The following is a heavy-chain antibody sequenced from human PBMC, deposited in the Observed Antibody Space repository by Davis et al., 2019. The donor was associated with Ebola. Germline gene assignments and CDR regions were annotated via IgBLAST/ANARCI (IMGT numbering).Heavy chain of an antibody. CDR1: GFTFSSYD. D-gene: IGHD3-22*01. CDR3: ARDPYYYDSSGYCY. J-gene: IGHJ4*02. CDR2: IGTAGDT. V-gene: IGHV3-13*01. Sequence: PGGSLRLSCAASGFTFSSYDMHWVRQATGKGLEWVSAIGTAGDTYYPGSVKGRFTISRENAKNSLYLQMNSLRAGDTAVYYCARDPYYYDSSGYCYWGQGTLVTVSS.